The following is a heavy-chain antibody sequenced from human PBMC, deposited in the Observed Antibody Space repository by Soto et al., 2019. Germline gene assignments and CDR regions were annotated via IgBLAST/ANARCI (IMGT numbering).Heavy chain of an antibody. V-gene: IGHV3-33*05. Sequence: QVQLVESGGGVVQPGRSLRLSCEASGFTFSTYGVHWVRQAPGKGLEWVAVISYDGSQKYYVDSVKGRFTISRDNSKNAVNRQMNSLRAEDTAVYYCARYCGGDFPTFDYWGQGTLVTV. CDR3: ARYCGGDFPTFDY. CDR2: ISYDGSQK. D-gene: IGHD2-21*02. J-gene: IGHJ4*02. CDR1: GFTFSTYG.